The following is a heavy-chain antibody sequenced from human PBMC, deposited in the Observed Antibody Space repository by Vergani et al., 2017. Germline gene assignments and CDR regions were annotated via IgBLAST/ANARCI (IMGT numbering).Heavy chain of an antibody. CDR3: AREGLDSSSWYVSA. CDR2: ISYDGSNK. V-gene: IGHV3-30-3*01. J-gene: IGHJ5*02. D-gene: IGHD6-13*01. CDR1: GFTFSSYA. Sequence: QVQLVESGGGVVQPGRSLRLSCAASGFTFSSYAMHWVRQAPGKGLEWVAVISYDGSNKYYADSVKGRFTISRDNAKNSLYLQMNSLRAEDTAVYYCAREGLDSSSWYVSAWGQGTLVTVSS.